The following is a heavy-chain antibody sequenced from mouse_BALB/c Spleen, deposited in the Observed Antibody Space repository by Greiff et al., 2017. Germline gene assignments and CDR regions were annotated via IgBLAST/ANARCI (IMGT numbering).Heavy chain of an antibody. CDR3: ARGGAPSWFAY. CDR2: ISSGGST. CDR1: GFTFSSYA. V-gene: IGHV5-6-5*01. Sequence: EVQGVESGGGLVKPGGSLKLSCAASGFTFSSYAMSWVRQTPEKRLEWVASISSGGSTYYPDSVKGRFTISRDNARNILYLQMSSLRSEDTAMYYCARGGAPSWFAYWGQGTLVTVSA. J-gene: IGHJ3*01.